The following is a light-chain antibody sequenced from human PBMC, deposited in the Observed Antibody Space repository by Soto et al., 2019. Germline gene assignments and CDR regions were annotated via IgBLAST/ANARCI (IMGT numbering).Light chain of an antibody. CDR2: AAS. CDR1: QAIRND. CDR3: LQHNSYPFT. Sequence: DIQMTQSPSSLSASVGDRVTITCRASQAIRNDLAWFQQKPGKAPKRLIYAASSLQGGVPSRFSGSGSGKDFTLTISSLQPEHFATYYCLQHNSYPFTFGQGTELDIK. V-gene: IGKV1-17*01. J-gene: IGKJ2*01.